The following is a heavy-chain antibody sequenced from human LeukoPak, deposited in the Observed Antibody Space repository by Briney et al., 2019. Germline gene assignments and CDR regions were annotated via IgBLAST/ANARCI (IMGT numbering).Heavy chain of an antibody. CDR1: GGTFSSYA. V-gene: IGHV1-69*10. Sequence: ASVKVSCKASGGTFSSYAISWVRQAPGQGLEWMGGIIPIFGIANYAQKFQGRVTITADKSTSTAYMELSSLRSEDTAVYYCARGPITMIDVGADWFDPWGQGTLVTVSS. D-gene: IGHD3-22*01. J-gene: IGHJ5*02. CDR3: ARGPITMIDVGADWFDP. CDR2: IIPIFGIA.